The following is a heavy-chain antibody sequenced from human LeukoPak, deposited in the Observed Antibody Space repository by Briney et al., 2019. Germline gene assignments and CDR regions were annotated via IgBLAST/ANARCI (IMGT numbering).Heavy chain of an antibody. CDR1: GFTFSSYG. J-gene: IGHJ6*03. Sequence: GRSLRLSCAASGFTFSSYGMHWVRQAPGKGLEWVAVIWYDGSNKYYADSVKGRLTISRDNSKNTLYLQMNSLRAEDTAVYYCPRDSSGYLRAYYYYYYMDVWGKGTTVTVSS. CDR2: IWYDGSNK. V-gene: IGHV3-33*01. D-gene: IGHD3-22*01. CDR3: PRDSSGYLRAYYYYYYMDV.